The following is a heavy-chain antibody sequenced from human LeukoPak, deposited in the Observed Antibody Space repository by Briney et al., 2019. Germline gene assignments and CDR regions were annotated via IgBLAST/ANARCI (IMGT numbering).Heavy chain of an antibody. Sequence: ASVNVSCKASGYTFTIYDINWVRQATGQGLEWMGWMNSNRGNTGYTQKFSGRVTITRNTTTSTAYMELSSLRSEDTAVYNCARVGVRLRGPVYNWFVPWGEGTLVSVSS. CDR3: ARVGVRLRGPVYNWFVP. CDR1: GYTFTIYD. J-gene: IGHJ5*02. V-gene: IGHV1-8*01. CDR2: MNSNRGNT. D-gene: IGHD4-17*01.